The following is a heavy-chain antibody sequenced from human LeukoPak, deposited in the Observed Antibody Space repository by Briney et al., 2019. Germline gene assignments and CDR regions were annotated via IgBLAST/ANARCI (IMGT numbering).Heavy chain of an antibody. CDR2: ISRTGNSI. J-gene: IGHJ4*02. V-gene: IGHV3-48*03. Sequence: GGSLRLSCAASGFTLSSYEMNWVRLAPGKGLEWISYISRTGNSIYYADSVKGRFTISRDSAKNSLYLQMNSLRAEDTAAYYCARGPYSSNWYVDYWGQGTLVTVAS. CDR1: GFTLSSYE. CDR3: ARGPYSSNWYVDY. D-gene: IGHD6-13*01.